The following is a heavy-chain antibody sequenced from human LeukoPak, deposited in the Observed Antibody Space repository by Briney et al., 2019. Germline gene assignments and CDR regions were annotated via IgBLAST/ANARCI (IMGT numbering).Heavy chain of an antibody. D-gene: IGHD1-26*01. V-gene: IGHV1-46*01. CDR1: GYTFTSYY. CDR2: INPSGGST. Sequence: ASVKVSCKASGYTFTSYYMHWVRQAPGQGLEWMGIINPSGGSTSYAQKFQGRVTMTRDMSTSTVYMELSSLRSEDTAVYYCARVIPQKWELPGKWFDPWGQGTLVTVSS. J-gene: IGHJ5*02. CDR3: ARVIPQKWELPGKWFDP.